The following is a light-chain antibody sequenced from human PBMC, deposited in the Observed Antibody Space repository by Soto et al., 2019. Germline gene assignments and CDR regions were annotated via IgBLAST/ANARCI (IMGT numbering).Light chain of an antibody. CDR2: VVT. V-gene: IGLV2-11*01. J-gene: IGLJ1*01. CDR3: CSYAGTYTYV. CDR1: SSDVGGYNS. Sequence: QSALTQPSSVSGSPGQSVTISCTGTSSDVGGYNSVSWYQQRPGKAPKLMIYVVTKRPSGVPARFSGSKSGNTASLTISGLQAEDEADYYCCSYAGTYTYVFGTGTKLTVL.